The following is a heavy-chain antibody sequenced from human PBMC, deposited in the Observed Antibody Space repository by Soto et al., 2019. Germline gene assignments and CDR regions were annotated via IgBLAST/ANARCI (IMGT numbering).Heavy chain of an antibody. J-gene: IGHJ6*02. CDR1: GFTFSSYA. V-gene: IGHV3-23*01. Sequence: EVQLLESGGGLVQPGGSLRLSCAASGFTFSSYAMSWVRQAPGKGLEWVSSISTSGGSTYYADSVKGRFTISRDNSNNTLYLQMISLRAEDTAVYYCSLSDRYYGMDVWGLGTTVTVSS. CDR2: ISTSGGST. CDR3: SLSDRYYGMDV.